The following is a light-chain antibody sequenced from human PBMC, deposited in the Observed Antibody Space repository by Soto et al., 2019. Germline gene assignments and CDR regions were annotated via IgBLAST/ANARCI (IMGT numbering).Light chain of an antibody. J-gene: IGKJ5*01. CDR2: GAS. V-gene: IGKV3-15*01. Sequence: EILMTQSPSTLSVSPGERTTLSCRASQSVSRKLAWYQQKPGQAPRLLIYGASTRATGIPARFSGSGSGTEFTLTISSLQYEDFAVYYCQQYKNWHPITFGQGTRLEI. CDR1: QSVSRK. CDR3: QQYKNWHPIT.